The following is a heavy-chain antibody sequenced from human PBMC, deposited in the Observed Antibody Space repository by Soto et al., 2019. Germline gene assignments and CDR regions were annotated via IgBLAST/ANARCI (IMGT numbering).Heavy chain of an antibody. Sequence: QVQLVESGGGLVKPGGSLRLSCAASGFTFSDYYMSWIRQAPGKGLEWVSYISDIGNYTNYADSVKGRFTLSRDNAENPLYLQMNSLRAEDTAVYYCASGGYRPYGLDVWGQGTTVTVSS. CDR3: ASGGYRPYGLDV. CDR1: GFTFSDYY. J-gene: IGHJ6*02. D-gene: IGHD3-16*01. CDR2: ISDIGNYT. V-gene: IGHV3-11*05.